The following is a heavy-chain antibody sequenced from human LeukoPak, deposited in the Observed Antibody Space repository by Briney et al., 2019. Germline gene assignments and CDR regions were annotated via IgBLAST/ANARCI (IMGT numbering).Heavy chain of an antibody. D-gene: IGHD3-3*01. CDR2: INDSGGST. Sequence: PGGSLRLSCAASGFTFSSYAMIWFRQAPGKGLEWVSSINDSGGSTYYADSVKGRFTISRDNSKNTLYLQMNRLRGEDTAVYYCAKREYNFWSGYFFGGQGTLVTVSS. J-gene: IGHJ4*02. V-gene: IGHV3-23*01. CDR3: AKREYNFWSGYFF. CDR1: GFTFSSYA.